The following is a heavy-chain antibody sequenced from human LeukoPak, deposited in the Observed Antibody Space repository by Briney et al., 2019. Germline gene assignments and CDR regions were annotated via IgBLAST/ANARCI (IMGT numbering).Heavy chain of an antibody. Sequence: SVKVSCKASGGTFSSYAISWVRQAPGQGLEWMGSIIPIFGTANYAQKSQGRVTITADKSTSTAYMELSSLRSEDTAVYYCARTDSITIFGVVTRLNGWFDPWGQGTLVTVSS. J-gene: IGHJ5*02. V-gene: IGHV1-69*06. CDR3: ARTDSITIFGVVTRLNGWFDP. D-gene: IGHD3-3*01. CDR1: GGTFSSYA. CDR2: IIPIFGTA.